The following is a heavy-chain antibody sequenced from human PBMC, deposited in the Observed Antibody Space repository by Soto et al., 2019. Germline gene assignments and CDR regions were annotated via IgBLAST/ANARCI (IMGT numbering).Heavy chain of an antibody. J-gene: IGHJ6*02. V-gene: IGHV1-2*04. Sequence: ASVKVSCKASGYTFTSYAMHWVRQAPGQRLEWMGWINPNKGGTNYAQKFQGWVTMTRDTSISTAYMELSRLRSDDTAVYYCARGPRNYYYGMDVWGQGTTVTVSS. CDR3: ARGPRNYYYGMDV. CDR1: GYTFTSYA. CDR2: INPNKGGT.